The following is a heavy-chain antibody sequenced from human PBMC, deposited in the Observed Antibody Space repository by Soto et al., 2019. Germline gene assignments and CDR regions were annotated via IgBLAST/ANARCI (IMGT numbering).Heavy chain of an antibody. D-gene: IGHD3-22*01. V-gene: IGHV3-23*01. CDR3: AKDPPYYYDSSGQFDY. J-gene: IGHJ4*02. CDR2: ISGSGGST. Sequence: QARGALRLSCAASVFTFSSYAMSWVRQAPGKGLEWVSAISGSGGSTYYADSVKGRFTISRDNSKNTLYLQMNSLRAEDTAVYYCAKDPPYYYDSSGQFDYWGQGTLVTVSS. CDR1: VFTFSSYA.